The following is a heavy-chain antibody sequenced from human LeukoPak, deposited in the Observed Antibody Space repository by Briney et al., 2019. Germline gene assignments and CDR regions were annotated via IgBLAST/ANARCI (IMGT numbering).Heavy chain of an antibody. CDR2: INPNSGGT. D-gene: IGHD3-10*01. Sequence: GASVKVSCKASGYTFTGYYMHWVRQAPGQGLEWMGWINPNSGGTNYAQKFQGRVTMTRDTSISTAYMELSRLRSDDTAVYYCARDLWFGTPGWFDPWGQGTLVTVSS. J-gene: IGHJ5*02. CDR1: GYTFTGYY. V-gene: IGHV1-2*02. CDR3: ARDLWFGTPGWFDP.